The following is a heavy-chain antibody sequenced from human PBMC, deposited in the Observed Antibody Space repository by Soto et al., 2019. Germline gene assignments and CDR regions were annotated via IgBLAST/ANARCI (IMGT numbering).Heavy chain of an antibody. CDR1: GFSLSTSGVG. CDR2: IYWDDDK. Sequence: SGPTLVNPTQTLTLTCTFSGFSLSTSGVGVGWIRQPPGKALEWLALIYWDDDKRYSPSLKSRLTITKDTSKNQVVLTMTNMDPVDTATYYCAHSPRYCSSTSCYGYLIDYWGQGTLVTVSS. J-gene: IGHJ4*02. CDR3: AHSPRYCSSTSCYGYLIDY. V-gene: IGHV2-5*02. D-gene: IGHD2-2*01.